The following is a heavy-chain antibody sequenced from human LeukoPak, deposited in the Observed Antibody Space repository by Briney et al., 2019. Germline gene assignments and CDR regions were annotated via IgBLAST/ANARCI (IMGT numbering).Heavy chain of an antibody. V-gene: IGHV4-39*01. J-gene: IGHJ4*02. Sequence: SETLSLTCTVSGGSISSSSYYRGWIRQPPGKGLEWIGSIYYSGSTYYNPSLKSRVTISVDTSKNQFSLKLSSVTAADTAVYYCARHDCSGGSCYGPDYWGQGTLVTVSS. CDR2: IYYSGST. CDR3: ARHDCSGGSCYGPDY. CDR1: GGSISSSSYY. D-gene: IGHD2-15*01.